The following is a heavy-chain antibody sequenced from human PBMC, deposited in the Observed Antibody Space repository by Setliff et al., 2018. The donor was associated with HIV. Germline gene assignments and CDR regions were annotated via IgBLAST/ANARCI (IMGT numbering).Heavy chain of an antibody. CDR2: IYGTGST. V-gene: IGHV4-4*07. J-gene: IGHJ4*02. CDR3: ARDLGSGHFDY. CDR1: GGSISGSY. Sequence: SETLSLICTVSGGSISGSYWNWFRRPAGQGLEWIGRIYGTGSTFYNPSFKSRATFAVDTARSQFSLNLRTVTAADTAVYYCARDLGSGHFDYWGQGTLVTVSS.